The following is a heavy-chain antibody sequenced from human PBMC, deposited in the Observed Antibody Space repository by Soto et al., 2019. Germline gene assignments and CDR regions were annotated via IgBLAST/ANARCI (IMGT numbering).Heavy chain of an antibody. D-gene: IGHD2-15*01. CDR2: IIPIFGTA. Sequence: QVQLVQSGAEVKKPGSSVKVSCKASGGTFSSYAISWGRQAPGQGLEWMGGIIPIFGTANYAQKFQGRVTITADKSTSTAYMELSSLRSEDTAVYYCARVVVVAARGYGWFDPWGQGTLVTVSS. CDR3: ARVVVVAARGYGWFDP. CDR1: GGTFSSYA. J-gene: IGHJ5*02. V-gene: IGHV1-69*06.